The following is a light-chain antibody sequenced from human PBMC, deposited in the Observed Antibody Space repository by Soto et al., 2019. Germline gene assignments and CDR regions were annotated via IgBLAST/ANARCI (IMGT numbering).Light chain of an antibody. CDR2: AAS. V-gene: IGKV1-12*01. Sequence: DIQMTQSPSSLSASVGDRVTITCRASQVISSWLVWYQQKPGNAPKPLIYAASNLQSGVPSRFSGSASGTEFTLTISSLQPEDFATYYCQQASTFPFTFGGGTEVQIK. CDR3: QQASTFPFT. J-gene: IGKJ4*01. CDR1: QVISSW.